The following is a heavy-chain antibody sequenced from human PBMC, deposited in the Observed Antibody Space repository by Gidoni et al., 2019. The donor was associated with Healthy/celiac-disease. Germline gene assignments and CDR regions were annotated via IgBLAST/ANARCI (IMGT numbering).Heavy chain of an antibody. CDR1: GYTFPSYD. J-gene: IGHJ6*03. CDR3: ARLHRQNWGFSWYESRLYYYYMDV. Sequence: QVQLVQSGAEVKKPGASVKVSCKASGYTFPSYDINWVRRATGQGLEWMGWMNPNSGNTGYAQKFQGRVTMTRNTSISTAYMELSSLRSEDTAVYYCARLHRQNWGFSWYESRLYYYYMDVWGKGTTVTVSS. D-gene: IGHD6-13*01. V-gene: IGHV1-8*01. CDR2: MNPNSGNT.